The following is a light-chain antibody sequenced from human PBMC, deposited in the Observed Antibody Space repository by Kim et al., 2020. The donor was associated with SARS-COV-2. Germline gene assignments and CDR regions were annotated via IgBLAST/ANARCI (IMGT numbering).Light chain of an antibody. Sequence: DIQMTQSPSTLSASVGDRVTITCRASQSISVWLAWYQQKPGKAPSLLIYDASILESGVPSRFSGSGSGTEFTLTISGLQPDDFATYYCQEYKSNLWTFGQGTKLDIK. V-gene: IGKV1-5*01. CDR2: DAS. CDR1: QSISVW. CDR3: QEYKSNLWT. J-gene: IGKJ1*01.